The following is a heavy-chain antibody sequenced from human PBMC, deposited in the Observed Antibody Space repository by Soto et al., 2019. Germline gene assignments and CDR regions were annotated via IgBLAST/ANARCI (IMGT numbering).Heavy chain of an antibody. CDR3: ARVYCSGGSCFSYYFDY. J-gene: IGHJ4*02. D-gene: IGHD2-15*01. CDR2: IYHSGST. V-gene: IGHV4-30-2*01. CDR1: GGSISSGGYS. Sequence: PSETLSLTCAVSGGSISSGGYSWSWIRQPPGKGLEWIGYIYHSGSTYYNPSLKSRVTISVDRSKNQFSLKLSSVTAADTAVYYCARVYCSGGSCFSYYFDYWGQGTLVTVSS.